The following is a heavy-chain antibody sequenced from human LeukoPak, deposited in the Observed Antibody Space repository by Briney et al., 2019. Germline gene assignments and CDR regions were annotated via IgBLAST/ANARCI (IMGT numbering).Heavy chain of an antibody. CDR3: AKMEVSSGCNY. V-gene: IGHV3-23*01. J-gene: IGHJ4*02. D-gene: IGHD6-19*01. CDR1: GFIFSNFD. CDR2: ILAGGDRT. Sequence: GGSLRLSCAASGFIFSNFDMRWVRQAPGTGLEWVSTILAGGDRTFYADSVKGRFTISRDNSKNTLYLQMNSLRAEDTAVYYCAKMEVSSGCNYWGQGTLVTVSS.